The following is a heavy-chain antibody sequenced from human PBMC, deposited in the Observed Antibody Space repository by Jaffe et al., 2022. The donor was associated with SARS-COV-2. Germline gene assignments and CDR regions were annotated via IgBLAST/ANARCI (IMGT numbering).Heavy chain of an antibody. J-gene: IGHJ4*02. Sequence: EVRLVESGGGLVQPGGSLRISCVASGFSFNRYWMYWVRQAPGKGLVWVSRISQEGTVATYGDSVKGRFTVSRDNAKNTMYLQMDSLRAEDTARYYCVKDPFNGNFAGWGQGTLVTVSS. V-gene: IGHV3-74*03. D-gene: IGHD2-8*01. CDR2: ISQEGTVA. CDR3: VKDPFNGNFAG. CDR1: GFSFNRYW.